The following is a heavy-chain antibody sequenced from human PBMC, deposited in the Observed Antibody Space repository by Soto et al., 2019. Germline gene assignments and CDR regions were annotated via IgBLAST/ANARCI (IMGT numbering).Heavy chain of an antibody. V-gene: IGHV4-59*08. Sequence: LETLSLTCTVTGGYITTYYWSWVRQPPGRGLEWIGYIYYSGNTDYNPSLKSRVTISVDTSKNQFSLKLISVTAADTAVYYCARHWGDIWGSYVAFRAYYYYYMDVWGKGTTVTAP. J-gene: IGHJ6*03. CDR2: IYYSGNT. D-gene: IGHD3-16*01. CDR3: ARHWGDIWGSYVAFRAYYYYYMDV. CDR1: GGYITTYY.